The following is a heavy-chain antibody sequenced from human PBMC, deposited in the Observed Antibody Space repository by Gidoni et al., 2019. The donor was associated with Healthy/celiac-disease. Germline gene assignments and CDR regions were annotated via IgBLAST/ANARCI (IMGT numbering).Heavy chain of an antibody. V-gene: IGHV1-69*02. Sequence: QVQLVQSGAEVKKPGSSVKVSCKASGGTFSSYTISWVRQAPGQGLEWMGRIIPILGIANYAQKFQGRVTITADKSTSTAYMELSSLRSEDTAVYYCARVRDGYRYSFDYWGQGTLVTVSS. J-gene: IGHJ4*02. D-gene: IGHD5-18*01. CDR2: IIPILGIA. CDR1: GGTFSSYT. CDR3: ARVRDGYRYSFDY.